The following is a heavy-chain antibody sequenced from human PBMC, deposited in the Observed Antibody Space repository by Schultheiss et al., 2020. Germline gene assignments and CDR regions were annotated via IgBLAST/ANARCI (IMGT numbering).Heavy chain of an antibody. J-gene: IGHJ6*02. CDR3: ARVTGSRFSMDV. CDR1: GGTFSSYG. Sequence: SVKVSCKASGGTFSSYGISWVRQAPGQGLEWMGGIIPIFGTANYAQKFQGRVTITADKSTSTAYMELSSLRSEDTAVYYCARVTGSRFSMDVWGQGTTVTVSS. V-gene: IGHV1-69*06. CDR2: IIPIFGTA. D-gene: IGHD3-16*01.